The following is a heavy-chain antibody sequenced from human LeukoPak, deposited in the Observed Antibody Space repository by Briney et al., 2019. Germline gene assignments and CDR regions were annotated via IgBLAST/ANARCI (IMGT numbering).Heavy chain of an antibody. Sequence: PSETLSLTCAASGGSISSGGYSWSWIRQPPGKGLEWIGYIYHSGSTYYNPSLKSRVTISVDRSKNQFSLKLSSVTAADTAVYYCARGLRYYDSSGYYSLGFDIWGQGTMVTVSS. V-gene: IGHV4-30-2*01. CDR2: IYHSGST. D-gene: IGHD3-22*01. CDR3: ARGLRYYDSSGYYSLGFDI. CDR1: GGSISSGGYS. J-gene: IGHJ3*02.